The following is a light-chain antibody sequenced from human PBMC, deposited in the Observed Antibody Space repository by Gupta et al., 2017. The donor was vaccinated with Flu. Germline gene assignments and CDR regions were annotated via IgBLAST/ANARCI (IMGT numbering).Light chain of an antibody. V-gene: IGLV4-69*01. CDR2: LNSDGSH. Sequence: QVVLTQSPSAPASLAASVKLTCTLSSGHSTYAIAWHQQQPEKGPGYLMILNSDGSHSKGDGIPVRFSGSSSGAARYLTISSLQSEDEADYYCQTWGTGSGVFGGGTKLTVL. J-gene: IGLJ3*02. CDR3: QTWGTGSGV. CDR1: SGHSTYA.